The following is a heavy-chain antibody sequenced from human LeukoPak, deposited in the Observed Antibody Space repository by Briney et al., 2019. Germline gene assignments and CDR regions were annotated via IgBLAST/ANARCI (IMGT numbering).Heavy chain of an antibody. Sequence: KPSETLSLTCSVSGVSVSDGRYYWTWIRQHPGKGLEWIGYKYYSGSAKYNPSLKSRLTISIDTSKNQFSLHLSSVTAADTATYYCATPYCSSISCLDVFNMWGQGTRVTVPS. V-gene: IGHV4-31*03. CDR1: GVSVSDGRYY. CDR2: KYYSGSA. D-gene: IGHD2-2*01. CDR3: ATPYCSSISCLDVFNM. J-gene: IGHJ3*02.